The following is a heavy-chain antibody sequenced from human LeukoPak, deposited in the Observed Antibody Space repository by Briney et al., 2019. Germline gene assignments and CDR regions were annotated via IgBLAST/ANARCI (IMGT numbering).Heavy chain of an antibody. J-gene: IGHJ4*02. Sequence: GGSLRLSCVASGFTFTSHTMHWVRQAPGKGLEWVSSISTSSSFIYYADSVKGRFTISRDNAKNSLYLQMNSLRIEDTAVYYCARGPQGTRVDYWAREPWSPSPQ. CDR2: ISTSSSFI. CDR1: GFTFTSHT. D-gene: IGHD1-1*01. CDR3: ARGPQGTRVDY. V-gene: IGHV3-21*01.